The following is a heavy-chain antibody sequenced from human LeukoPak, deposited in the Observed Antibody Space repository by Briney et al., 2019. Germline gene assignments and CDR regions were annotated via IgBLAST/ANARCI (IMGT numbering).Heavy chain of an antibody. CDR1: GGSISSYY. CDR3: ARRSEGGYGTLTFFDY. J-gene: IGHJ4*02. D-gene: IGHD5-18*01. CDR2: IYYSGST. V-gene: IGHV4-59*01. Sequence: SETLSLTCTVSGGSISSYYWSWIRQPPGKELEWIGYIYYSGSTNYNPSLKSRVTISVDTSKNQFSLKLSSVTAADTAVYYCARRSEGGYGTLTFFDYWGQGTLVTVSS.